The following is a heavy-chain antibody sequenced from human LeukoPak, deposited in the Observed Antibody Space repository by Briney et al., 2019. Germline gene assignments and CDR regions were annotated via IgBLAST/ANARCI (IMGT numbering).Heavy chain of an antibody. J-gene: IGHJ5*02. D-gene: IGHD6-13*01. CDR2: IYHSGST. CDR3: ARVKEQQLVRYGGWFDP. Sequence: SGTLSLTCAVPGGSISSSNWWSWVRQPPGKGLEWIGEIYHSGSTNYNPSLKSRVTISVDKSKNQFSLKLSSVTAADTAVYYCARVKEQQLVRYGGWFDPWGQGTLVTVSS. V-gene: IGHV4-4*02. CDR1: GGSISSSNW.